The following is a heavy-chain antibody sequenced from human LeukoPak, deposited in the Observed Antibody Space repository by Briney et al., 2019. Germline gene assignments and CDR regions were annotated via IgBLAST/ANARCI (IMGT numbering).Heavy chain of an antibody. D-gene: IGHD3/OR15-3a*01. CDR1: GGTFSSYA. Sequence: SLRVSCTASGGTFSSYAISWVRQAPRQGLEWVWGIIPIFGTANYAQTFQGRVTITTDESTSTAYMELSSLRSEDTAVYYCARGTVPMTEFDYCGQGTLVTVSS. CDR3: ARGTVPMTEFDY. CDR2: IIPIFGTA. V-gene: IGHV1-69*05. J-gene: IGHJ4*02.